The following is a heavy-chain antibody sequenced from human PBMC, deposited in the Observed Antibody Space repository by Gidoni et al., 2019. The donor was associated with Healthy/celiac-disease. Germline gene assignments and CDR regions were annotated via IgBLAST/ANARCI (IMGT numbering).Heavy chain of an antibody. Sequence: EVPLVESGGGLVQPGGSLSLSCAASGFTFSSYWMHWVRYDQGKGLVWVSRINSDGSSTSYADSVKGLFTISRDNAKNTLYLQMNSLRAEDTAVYYCARYSGSYYGSVDYWGQGTLVTVSS. CDR3: ARYSGSYYGSVDY. V-gene: IGHV3-74*01. CDR1: GFTFSSYW. J-gene: IGHJ4*02. D-gene: IGHD1-26*01. CDR2: INSDGSST.